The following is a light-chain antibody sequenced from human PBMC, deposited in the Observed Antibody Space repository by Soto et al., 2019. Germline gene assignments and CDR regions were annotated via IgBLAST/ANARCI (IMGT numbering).Light chain of an antibody. CDR3: QQYNSYSVT. CDR2: DAS. Sequence: DIPMTQSPSTLSASVGDRVTITCRASQSISNWLAWYQQKPGKAPKLLIYDASSLESGVPSRFSGSGSGTEFTLTISSLQPDDFATYYCQQYNSYSVTFGQGTRLEIK. J-gene: IGKJ5*01. CDR1: QSISNW. V-gene: IGKV1-5*01.